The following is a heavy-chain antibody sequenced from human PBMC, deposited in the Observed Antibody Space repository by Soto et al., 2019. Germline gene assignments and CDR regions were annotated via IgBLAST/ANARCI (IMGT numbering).Heavy chain of an antibody. CDR2: ISAYNGNT. CDR1: GYTFTSHG. V-gene: IGHV1-18*01. J-gene: IGHJ4*02. D-gene: IGHD5-12*01. Sequence: ASVKVSCKASGYTFTSHGISWVRQAPGQGLEWMGWISAYNGNTNYAQKLQGRVTMTTDTSTSTAYMELRTLRSDDTAVYYCARIVESGYGRRTYFDYWGQGTLVTVSS. CDR3: ARIVESGYGRRTYFDY.